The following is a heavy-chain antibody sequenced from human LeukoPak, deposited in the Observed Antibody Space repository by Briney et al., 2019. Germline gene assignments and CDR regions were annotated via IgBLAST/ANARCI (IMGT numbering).Heavy chain of an antibody. CDR3: ARDEGAVAGTLFDY. V-gene: IGHV4-59*01. CDR2: TYYSGST. Sequence: PSETLSLTCTVSGGSISSYYWSWIRQPPGKGLEWIGYTYYSGSTNYNPSLKSRVTISVDTSKNQFSLKLSSVTAADTAVYYCARDEGAVAGTLFDYWGQGTLVTVSS. D-gene: IGHD6-19*01. J-gene: IGHJ4*02. CDR1: GGSISSYY.